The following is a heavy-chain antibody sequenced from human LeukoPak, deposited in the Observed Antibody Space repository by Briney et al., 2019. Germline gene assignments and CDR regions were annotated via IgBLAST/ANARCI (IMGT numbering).Heavy chain of an antibody. CDR2: INHSGST. J-gene: IGHJ4*02. CDR1: GGSFSGYY. D-gene: IGHD3-10*01. V-gene: IGHV4-34*01. Sequence: SETLSLTCAVYGGSFSGYYWSWIREPPGKGLEWIGEINHSGSTSYNPSLKSRVTISVDASRNQFSLKLSSVTAADTAVYYCARVSRGVIPPSNLIDYWGQGTLVTVSS. CDR3: ARVSRGVIPPSNLIDY.